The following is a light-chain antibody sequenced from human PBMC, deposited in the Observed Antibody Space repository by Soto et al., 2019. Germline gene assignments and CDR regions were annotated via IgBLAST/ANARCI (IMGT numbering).Light chain of an antibody. CDR2: GAS. CDR3: QQYGSSLTWT. V-gene: IGKV3-20*01. J-gene: IGKJ1*01. CDR1: QTVGRS. Sequence: EIVLTQSPATLSLSPGERATLSCGGSQTVGRSLAWYQQKPGQAPRLLIYGASSRATGIPDRFSGSGSGTDFTLPISRLEPEDFAVYYCQQYGSSLTWTFGQGSKVDVK.